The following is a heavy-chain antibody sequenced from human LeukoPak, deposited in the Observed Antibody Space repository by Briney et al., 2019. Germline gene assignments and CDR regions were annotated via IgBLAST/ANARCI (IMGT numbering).Heavy chain of an antibody. Sequence: GASVKVSCKASGYTFTGYYMHWVRQAPGLGFEWMGWINPKSGGTSYTQKFHGRLTMTRDTSISTAYKELSRLRSDDTDVYYCVPSVNYYYFDFWGQGTLVTVSS. D-gene: IGHD1-26*01. J-gene: IGHJ4*02. CDR1: GYTFTGYY. CDR3: VPSVNYYYFDF. CDR2: INPKSGGT. V-gene: IGHV1-2*02.